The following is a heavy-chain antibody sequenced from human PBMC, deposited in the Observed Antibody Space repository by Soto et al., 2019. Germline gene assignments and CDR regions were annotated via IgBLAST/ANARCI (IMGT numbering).Heavy chain of an antibody. CDR1: GYTFTSYG. J-gene: IGHJ4*02. Sequence: ASVKVSFKASGYTFTSYGISWVRHAPGQGLEWMGWISAYNGNTNYAQKLQGRVTMTTDTSTSTAYMELRSLRSDDTAVYYCAIYPIFTVVSPFDSWGQRTLVTVSS. CDR3: AIYPIFTVVSPFDS. V-gene: IGHV1-18*01. D-gene: IGHD3-3*01. CDR2: ISAYNGNT.